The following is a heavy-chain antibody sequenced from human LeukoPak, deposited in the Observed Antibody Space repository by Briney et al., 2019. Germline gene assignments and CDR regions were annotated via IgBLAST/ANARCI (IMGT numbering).Heavy chain of an antibody. CDR1: GFTFSSYW. CDR3: AKVTPLVVVVTSFDY. D-gene: IGHD3-22*01. V-gene: IGHV3-23*01. Sequence: GSLRLSCAASGFTFSSYWMHWVRQAPGKGLEWVSAISGSGGSTYYADSVKGRFTISRDNSKNTLYLQMNSLRAEDTAVYYCAKVTPLVVVVTSFDYWGQGTLVTVSS. J-gene: IGHJ4*02. CDR2: ISGSGGST.